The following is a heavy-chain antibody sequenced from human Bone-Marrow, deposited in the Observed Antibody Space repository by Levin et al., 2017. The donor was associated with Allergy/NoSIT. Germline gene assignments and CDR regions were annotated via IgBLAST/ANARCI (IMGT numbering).Heavy chain of an antibody. J-gene: IGHJ4*02. CDR3: AKVSGHYFFDH. V-gene: IGHV3-23*01. Sequence: PGGSLRLSCAVSGFPFSSYAMSWVRQAPGKGLEWVSVISSGGANTYYVDSVKGRFTISRDNSKNTVYLQMNSLRADDTAMYFCAKVSGHYFFDHWGQGTLVTVSS. CDR1: GFPFSSYA. CDR2: ISSGGANT. D-gene: IGHD6-19*01.